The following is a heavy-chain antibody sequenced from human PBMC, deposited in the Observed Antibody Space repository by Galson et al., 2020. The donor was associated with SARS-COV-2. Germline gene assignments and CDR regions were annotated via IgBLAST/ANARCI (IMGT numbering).Heavy chain of an antibody. Sequence: GGSLRLSCAASGFNFRSYEMNWVRQAPGKGLEWISYIGASGNRISYADSVKGRFIISRDNAKNSLFLQMTGLRADDTALYYCASETETSDNNSFDIWGQGTMVTVSS. J-gene: IGHJ3*02. V-gene: IGHV3-48*03. CDR3: ASETETSDNNSFDI. D-gene: IGHD1-1*01. CDR1: GFNFRSYE. CDR2: IGASGNRI.